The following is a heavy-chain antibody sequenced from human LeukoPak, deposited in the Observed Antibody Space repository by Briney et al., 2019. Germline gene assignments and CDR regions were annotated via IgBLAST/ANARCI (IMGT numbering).Heavy chain of an antibody. CDR3: ARPPYSDKWYGGP. V-gene: IGHV3-7*01. D-gene: IGHD3-10*01. CDR2: INQDGGEK. Sequence: PGGSLRLSCAASGFTFSSYWMSWVRQAPGKGLEWVANINQDGGEKYYVDSVKGRFTISRDNAKNSLYLQMSSLRVEDTAVYYCARPPYSDKWYGGPWGQGTLVTVSS. CDR1: GFTFSSYW. J-gene: IGHJ5*02.